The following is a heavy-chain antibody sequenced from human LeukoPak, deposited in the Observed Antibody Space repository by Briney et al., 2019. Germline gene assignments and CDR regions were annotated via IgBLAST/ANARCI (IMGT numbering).Heavy chain of an antibody. CDR2: ISGSGGST. J-gene: IGHJ4*02. CDR1: GFTFSSYA. CDR3: AKAHCSSTSCMGHLDY. Sequence: PGGSLRPSCAASGFTFSSYAMSWVRQAPGKGLEWVSAISGSGGSTYYADSVKGRFTISRDNSKNTLYLQMNSLRAEDTAVYYCAKAHCSSTSCMGHLDYWGQGTLVTVSS. V-gene: IGHV3-23*01. D-gene: IGHD2-2*01.